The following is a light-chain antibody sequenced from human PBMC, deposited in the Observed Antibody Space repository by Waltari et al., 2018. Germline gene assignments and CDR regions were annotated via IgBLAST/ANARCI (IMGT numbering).Light chain of an antibody. Sequence: QAVVTQEPSLTVSPGGTVTLTCGSSTRPTTISHYTYWFQQKPGPAPRTLIYETSKKPSWTPARFSGSLLGGKAALTLSGAQPEDEAGYYCFLYYSGVVVFGGGTKLTVL. CDR2: ETS. CDR1: TRPTTISHY. V-gene: IGLV7-46*01. CDR3: FLYYSGVVV. J-gene: IGLJ2*01.